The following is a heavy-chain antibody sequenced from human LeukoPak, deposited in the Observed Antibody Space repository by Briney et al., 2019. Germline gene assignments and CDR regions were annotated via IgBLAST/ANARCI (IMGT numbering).Heavy chain of an antibody. Sequence: SETLSLTCTVSGGSISSSSYYWGWIRQPPGKGLEWIGSIFYSGSTFYNPSLKSRVTMSVDTSKNQFSLKLSSVTAADTAVYYCARDYAFDIWGQGTMVTVSS. J-gene: IGHJ3*02. CDR3: ARDYAFDI. CDR2: IFYSGST. V-gene: IGHV4-39*07. CDR1: GGSISSSSYY.